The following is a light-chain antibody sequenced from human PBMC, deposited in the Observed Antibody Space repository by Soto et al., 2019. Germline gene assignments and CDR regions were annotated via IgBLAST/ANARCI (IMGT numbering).Light chain of an antibody. CDR1: QNVDTKY. CDR2: DAS. J-gene: IGKJ5*01. CDR3: QQRSNLIT. V-gene: IGKV3D-20*02. Sequence: EIVLTQSPGTLSLSPGERATLSCRASQNVDTKYLAWYQFKPGLAPRLLIYDASNRATGIPARFSGSGSGTDFTLTISSLEPEDFAVYYCQQRSNLITFGQGTRLEIK.